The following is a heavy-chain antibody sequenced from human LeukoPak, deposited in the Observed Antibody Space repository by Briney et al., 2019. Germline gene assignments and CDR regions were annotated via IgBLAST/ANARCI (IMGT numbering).Heavy chain of an antibody. CDR2: ISAYNGNT. D-gene: IGHD2-2*02. J-gene: IGHJ4*02. CDR1: GYTFTSYG. CDR3: ARSPRKYCSSTSCYREEDY. Sequence: ASVKVSCKASGYTFTSYGISWVRQAPGQGLEWMGWISAYNGNTNYAQKLQGRVTMTTDTSTSTAYMELRSLRSDDTAVYHCARSPRKYCSSTSCYREEDYWGQGTLVTVSS. V-gene: IGHV1-18*01.